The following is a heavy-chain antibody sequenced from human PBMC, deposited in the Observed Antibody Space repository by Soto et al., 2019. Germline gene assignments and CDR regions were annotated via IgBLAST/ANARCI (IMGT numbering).Heavy chain of an antibody. CDR1: GFTFDSPYSHA. D-gene: IGHD2-8*01. V-gene: IGHV3-23*01. CDR2: ISSNGANT. J-gene: IGHJ4*01. CDR3: VSWVSGHLDY. Sequence: PGGSLRLSCAASGFTFDSPYSHAMSWVRQSPGKGPQWVSTISSNGANTHYAESVKGRFTISKDPSRNKVHLQMNSLRAEDTVTYFSVSWVSGHLDYCGHGTPVTVSS.